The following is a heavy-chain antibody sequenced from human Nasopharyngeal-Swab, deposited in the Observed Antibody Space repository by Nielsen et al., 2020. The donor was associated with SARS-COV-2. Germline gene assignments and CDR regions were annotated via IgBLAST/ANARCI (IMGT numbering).Heavy chain of an antibody. CDR3: ARDLVPAPSGGLDY. Sequence: SLKISCAASGFTLNDYAMHWVRQAPGKGLEWVSSMSWNSGSIDYADSLKGRFTVSRDNAKNTLYLQMNSLRAEDTALYYCARDLVPAPSGGLDYWGQGILVTVSS. V-gene: IGHV3-9*01. CDR1: GFTLNDYA. CDR2: MSWNSGSI. J-gene: IGHJ4*02. D-gene: IGHD6-6*01.